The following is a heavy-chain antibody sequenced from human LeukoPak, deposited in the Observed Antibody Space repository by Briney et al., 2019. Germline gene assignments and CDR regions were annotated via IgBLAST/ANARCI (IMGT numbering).Heavy chain of an antibody. D-gene: IGHD3-10*01. CDR2: ISSSSSYI. CDR1: GFTFSSYS. Sequence: GGSLGLSCAASGFTFSSYSMNWVRQAPGKGLEWVSSISSSSSYIYYADSVKGRFTISRDNAKNSLYLQMNSLRAEDTAVYYCASRRVGALITMVRGVDYYFDYWGQGTLVTVSS. J-gene: IGHJ4*02. V-gene: IGHV3-21*01. CDR3: ASRRVGALITMVRGVDYYFDY.